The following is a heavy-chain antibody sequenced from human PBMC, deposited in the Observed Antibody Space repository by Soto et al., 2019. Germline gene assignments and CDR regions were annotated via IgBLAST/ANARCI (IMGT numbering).Heavy chain of an antibody. D-gene: IGHD2-2*01. Sequence: QVQLVQSGAEVKKPGSSVKVSCKASGGTFSSYAISWVRQAPGQGLEWMGGIIPIFGTANYAQKFQGRVTITADESTSTAYMELSSLRYEDTAVYYCARDKKGDPAYPRSTNHYYYGMDVWGQGTTVTVSS. CDR3: ARDKKGDPAYPRSTNHYYYGMDV. CDR1: GGTFSSYA. CDR2: IIPIFGTA. J-gene: IGHJ6*02. V-gene: IGHV1-69*01.